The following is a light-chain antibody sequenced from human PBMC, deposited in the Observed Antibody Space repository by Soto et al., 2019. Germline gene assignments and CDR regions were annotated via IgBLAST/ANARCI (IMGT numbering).Light chain of an antibody. CDR2: LAT. CDR3: MQALQTPFT. J-gene: IGKJ4*01. V-gene: IGKV2-28*01. Sequence: DIVVTQSPLSLPVTPGEPASISFRSILRLLQTNGNTYLDWYLQKPGQSPQLLISLATNRASGVPDRFSGSGSGTDFTLQTSRVEAEDVGVYYCMQALQTPFTFGGGTKVDIK. CDR1: LRLLQTNGNTY.